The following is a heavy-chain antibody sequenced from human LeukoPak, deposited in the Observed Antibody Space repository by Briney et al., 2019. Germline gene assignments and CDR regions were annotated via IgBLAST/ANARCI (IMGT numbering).Heavy chain of an antibody. CDR1: GGTFSSHA. V-gene: IGHV1-69*13. CDR3: ARGIRGGNTAY. Sequence: GASVTVSCKASGGTFSSHAISWVRQAPGQGLEWMGGIIPIFGTANYAQKFQGRVTITADESTSTAYMELSSLRSEDTAVYYCARGIRGGNTAYWGQGTLVTVSS. D-gene: IGHD4-23*01. J-gene: IGHJ4*02. CDR2: IIPIFGTA.